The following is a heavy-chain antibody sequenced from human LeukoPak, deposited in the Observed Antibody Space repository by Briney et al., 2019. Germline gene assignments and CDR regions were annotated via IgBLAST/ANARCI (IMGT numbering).Heavy chain of an antibody. D-gene: IGHD3-22*01. CDR3: ARDQRGRTGSIMMAVLITGFDY. J-gene: IGHJ4*02. V-gene: IGHV3-30*14. Sequence: GGSLRLSCAASGFTFSNYVMHWVRQAPGKGLERVALISYDGNNKDYADSVKGRFTIPRDNSKNTLYLQMNSLRAEDTAVYYCARDQRGRTGSIMMAVLITGFDYWGQGTLVTVSS. CDR2: ISYDGNNK. CDR1: GFTFSNYV.